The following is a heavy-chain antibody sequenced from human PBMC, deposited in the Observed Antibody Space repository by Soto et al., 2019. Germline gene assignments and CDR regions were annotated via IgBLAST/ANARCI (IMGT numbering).Heavy chain of an antibody. CDR2: IYHSGST. CDR1: GGSVRSDGFY. D-gene: IGHD3-16*01. Sequence: PSETLSLTCTVSGGSVRSDGFYWSWIRQPPGKGLEWIAFIYHSGSTNYNPSLNSRVTISVDTSKNRFSLKLTSVTAADTAIYYCARDNLAFQGAFDLWGQGTLVTVSS. J-gene: IGHJ4*02. V-gene: IGHV4-61*08. CDR3: ARDNLAFQGAFDL.